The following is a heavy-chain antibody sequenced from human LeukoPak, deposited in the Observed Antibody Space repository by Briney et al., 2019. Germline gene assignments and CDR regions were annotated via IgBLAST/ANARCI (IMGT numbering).Heavy chain of an antibody. J-gene: IGHJ4*02. CDR1: GVSISSSVYN. D-gene: IGHD3-10*01. V-gene: IGHV4-39*07. Sequence: TSETLSLTCTVSGVSISSSVYNWGWGPQPPGKGREWGVSIYYSGSTYYNPSLKSRVTISVDTSKNQFSLKLSSVTAADTAVYYCARGLLWFGELRYFDYWGQGTLVTVSS. CDR2: IYYSGST. CDR3: ARGLLWFGELRYFDY.